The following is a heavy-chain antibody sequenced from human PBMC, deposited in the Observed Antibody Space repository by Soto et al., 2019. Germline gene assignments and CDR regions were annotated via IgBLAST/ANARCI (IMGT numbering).Heavy chain of an antibody. CDR1: GRSISSYY. CDR3: AIQPLGFGELFPYYMDV. V-gene: IGHV4-59*08. CDR2: IYYSGST. J-gene: IGHJ6*03. D-gene: IGHD3-10*01. Sequence: PSETLSLTCTVSGRSISSYYWSWIRQPPGKGLEWIGSIYYSGSTNYNPSLKSRFTISVDTSKNQFSLKLSSVTAADTAVYYYAIQPLGFGELFPYYMDVWGQGPSVSVS.